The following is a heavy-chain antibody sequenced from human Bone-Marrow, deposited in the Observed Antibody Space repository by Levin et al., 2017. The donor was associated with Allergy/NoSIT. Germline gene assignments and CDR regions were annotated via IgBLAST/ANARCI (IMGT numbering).Heavy chain of an antibody. CDR2: VYPGDSDT. Sequence: AGGSLRLSCKGSGYSFSSQWIAWVRQKPGKGLEWMGIVYPGDSDTVYSPSFQGQVTFSADTSTNTAHLHWSSLKASDTAIYFCARKMGPTPAFDLWGQGTMITVSS. V-gene: IGHV5-51*01. J-gene: IGHJ3*01. CDR1: GYSFSSQW. D-gene: IGHD1-26*01. CDR3: ARKMGPTPAFDL.